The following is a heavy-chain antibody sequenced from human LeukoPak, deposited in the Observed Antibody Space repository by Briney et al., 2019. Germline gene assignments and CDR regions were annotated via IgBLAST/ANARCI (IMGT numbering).Heavy chain of an antibody. Sequence: GGSVKVSCKVSGYTLTELSMHWVRQAPGKGLEWMGGFDPEDGEIIYAQKFQGRVTMTEDTSTDTAYMELSSLRSEDTAVYYCATDLWPPPLIPTNSRQGSQDSSSWHGLDWGQGTLVTVSS. D-gene: IGHD6-13*01. CDR1: GYTLTELS. J-gene: IGHJ4*02. CDR2: FDPEDGEI. V-gene: IGHV1-24*01. CDR3: ATDLWPPPLIPTNSRQGSQDSSSWHGLD.